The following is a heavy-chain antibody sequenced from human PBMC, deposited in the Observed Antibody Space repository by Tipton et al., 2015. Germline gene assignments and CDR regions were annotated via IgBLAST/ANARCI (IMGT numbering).Heavy chain of an antibody. CDR1: GFTFSLYD. J-gene: IGHJ6*02. CDR2: ISGSDGNT. CDR3: ARDADSYGYRYYYYGMDV. V-gene: IGHV3-23*01. Sequence: SLRLSCAASGFTFSLYDMTWVRQAPGKGLECVSSISGSDGNTYYADSVKGRLTISRDNSKNTVYLQMNSLRAEDTAVYYCARDADSYGYRYYYYGMDVWGQGTTVTVSS. D-gene: IGHD5-18*01.